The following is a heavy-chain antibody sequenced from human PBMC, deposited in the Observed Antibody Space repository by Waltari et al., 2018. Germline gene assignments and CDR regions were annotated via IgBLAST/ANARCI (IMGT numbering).Heavy chain of an antibody. CDR1: GGSISSGDYY. D-gene: IGHD5-12*01. CDR3: ARVTIVATQASFDY. J-gene: IGHJ4*02. V-gene: IGHV4-30-4*08. Sequence: QVQLQESGPGLVKPSQPLSLTCTVSGGSISSGDYYWSWIRQPPGKGLEWIGYIYYSGSTYYNPSLKSRVTISVDTSKNQFSLKLSSVTATDTAVYYCARVTIVATQASFDYWGQGTLVTVSS. CDR2: IYYSGST.